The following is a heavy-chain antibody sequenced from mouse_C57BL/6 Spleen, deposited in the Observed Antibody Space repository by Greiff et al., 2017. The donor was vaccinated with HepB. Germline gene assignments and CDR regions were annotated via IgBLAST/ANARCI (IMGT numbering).Heavy chain of an antibody. CDR3: AREGITTVVARRYYAMDY. CDR2: IHPNSGST. J-gene: IGHJ4*01. D-gene: IGHD1-1*01. V-gene: IGHV1-64*01. CDR1: GYTFTSYW. Sequence: QVQLQQPGAELVKPGASVKLSCKASGYTFTSYWMPWVKQRPGQGLEWIGMIHPNSGSTNYNEKFKSKATLTVDKSSSTAYMQLSSLTSEDSAVYYCAREGITTVVARRYYAMDYWGQGTSVTVSS.